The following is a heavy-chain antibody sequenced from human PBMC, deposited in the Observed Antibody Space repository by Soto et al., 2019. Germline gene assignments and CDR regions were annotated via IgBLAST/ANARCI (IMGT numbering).Heavy chain of an antibody. CDR3: TTYLH. V-gene: IGHV3-15*01. CDR1: GFTFSNAW. CDR2: IKSKTDGGTT. Sequence: EVQLVESGGGLVKPGGSLRLSCEASGFTFSNAWMSWVRQAPGKGLEWVGGIKSKTDGGTTDYAAPVKGRFTISRDDSKNTLYLQMNSLKSEDTAVYYCTTYLHWGQGSLVTVSS. J-gene: IGHJ4*02.